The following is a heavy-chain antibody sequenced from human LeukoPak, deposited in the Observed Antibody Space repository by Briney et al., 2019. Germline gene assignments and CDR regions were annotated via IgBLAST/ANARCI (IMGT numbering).Heavy chain of an antibody. J-gene: IGHJ4*02. Sequence: GGSLRLSCAASGFTFNNYWMSWVRQAPGKGLEWVSGISGSGGSSYYADSVKGRFTISRDNSKNTLYLQMNSLGAEDTAVYYCARGRSGYSSPTLTVWGQGTLVTVSS. CDR2: ISGSGGSS. D-gene: IGHD3-3*01. CDR1: GFTFNNYW. V-gene: IGHV3-23*01. CDR3: ARGRSGYSSPTLTV.